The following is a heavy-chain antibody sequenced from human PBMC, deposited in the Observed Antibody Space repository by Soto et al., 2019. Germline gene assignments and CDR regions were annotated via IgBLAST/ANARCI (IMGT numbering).Heavy chain of an antibody. CDR1: GFTFSSYG. J-gene: IGHJ6*02. Sequence: QVQLVESGGGVVQPGRSLRLSCAASGFTFSSYGMHWVRQAPGKGLEWVAVISYDGSNKYYADSGKGRFTISRDNSKNTLYVQMNSLGAEDTAVYYCAKDVLRFLEWLAFYGMAVWGQGTTVTVSS. CDR2: ISYDGSNK. V-gene: IGHV3-30*18. D-gene: IGHD3-3*01. CDR3: AKDVLRFLEWLAFYGMAV.